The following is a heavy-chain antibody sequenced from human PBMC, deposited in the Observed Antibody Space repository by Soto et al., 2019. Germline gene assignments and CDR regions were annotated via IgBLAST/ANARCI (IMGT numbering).Heavy chain of an antibody. V-gene: IGHV2-5*02. CDR3: IQRCRGGDCIHSYAYHYYYGMDV. J-gene: IGHJ6*02. CDR1: GFSLSTSGVG. CDR2: IYWDDDK. Sequence: QITLKESGPTLVKPTQTLTLTCTFSGFSLSTSGVGVGWIRQPPGKALEWLALIYWDDDKRYSPSLRSRLTISKDTYQIQVVLTLTNIDPVDTATYNCIQRCRGGDCIHSYAYHYYYGMDVWGQGTTVTVSS. D-gene: IGHD2-21*02.